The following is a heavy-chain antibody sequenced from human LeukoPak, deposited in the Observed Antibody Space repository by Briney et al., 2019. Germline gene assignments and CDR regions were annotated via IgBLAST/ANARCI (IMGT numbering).Heavy chain of an antibody. D-gene: IGHD3-10*01. J-gene: IGHJ4*02. Sequence: LAGGSPRLSCAASGFTFSSYEMNWVRQAPGKGLEWVSYISSSGSTIYYADSVKGRFTISRDNAKNSLHLQMNSLRAEDTAVYYCARAGYYFDYWGQGTLVTVSS. CDR3: ARAGYYFDY. CDR1: GFTFSSYE. CDR2: ISSSGSTI. V-gene: IGHV3-48*03.